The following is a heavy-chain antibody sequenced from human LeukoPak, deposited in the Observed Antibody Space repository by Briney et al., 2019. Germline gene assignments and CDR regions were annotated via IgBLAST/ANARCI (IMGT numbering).Heavy chain of an antibody. D-gene: IGHD6-13*01. CDR1: GFTFSDNY. V-gene: IGHV3-11*01. Sequence: GGSLRLSCAASGFTFSDNYMSWIRQAPGKGLEWVSYISYSGNTIYYADSVKGRFTISRDNAKNSLYLQMNSLRAEDTALYYCARVGRTMTAAGFGAFDIWGQGTMVTVSS. CDR2: ISYSGNTI. J-gene: IGHJ3*02. CDR3: ARVGRTMTAAGFGAFDI.